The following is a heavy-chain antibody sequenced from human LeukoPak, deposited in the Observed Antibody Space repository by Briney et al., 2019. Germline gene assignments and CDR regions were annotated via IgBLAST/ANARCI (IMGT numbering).Heavy chain of an antibody. J-gene: IGHJ4*02. Sequence: GGSLRLSCAASGFIFSNYGMHWVRQAPGKGLEWVAFIRYDGNIKYYADSVKGRFTISRDKSKNTLFLQMNSLRAEDTAVYYCAKDLGGLHYFDYWGQGTLVTVSS. D-gene: IGHD3-16*01. CDR3: AKDLGGLHYFDY. CDR2: IRYDGNIK. CDR1: GFIFSNYG. V-gene: IGHV3-30*02.